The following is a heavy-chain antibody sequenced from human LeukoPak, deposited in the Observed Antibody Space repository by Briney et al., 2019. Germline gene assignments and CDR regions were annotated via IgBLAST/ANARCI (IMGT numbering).Heavy chain of an antibody. V-gene: IGHV3-23*01. Sequence: PGGSLRLSCAASGFTFSSYAMSWVRQAPGKGLEWVSAISGSGGGTSYANSVKGRFTISRDNSKNTLYLQMNSLRAEDTAVYYCARRRELLRGAFDMWGQGTMVTVSS. J-gene: IGHJ3*02. CDR1: GFTFSSYA. CDR3: ARRRELLRGAFDM. CDR2: ISGSGGGT. D-gene: IGHD1-7*01.